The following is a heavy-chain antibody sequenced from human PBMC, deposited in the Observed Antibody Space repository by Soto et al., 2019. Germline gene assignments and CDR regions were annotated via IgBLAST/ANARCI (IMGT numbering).Heavy chain of an antibody. J-gene: IGHJ4*02. V-gene: IGHV4-34*01. CDR1: GGSFSGYY. CDR2: INHSGST. CDR3: ATLLNYYGSGSSRWGIDY. Sequence: SETLSLTCAVYGGSFSGYYWSWIRQPPGKGLEWIGEINHSGSTNYNPSLKSRVTISVDTSKNQFSLKLSSVTAADTAVYYCATLLNYYGSGSSRWGIDYWGQGTLVTVSS. D-gene: IGHD3-10*01.